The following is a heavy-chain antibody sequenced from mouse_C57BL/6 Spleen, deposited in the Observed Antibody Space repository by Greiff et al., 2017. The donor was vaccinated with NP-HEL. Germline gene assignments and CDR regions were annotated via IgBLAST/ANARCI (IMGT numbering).Heavy chain of an antibody. CDR1: GFSLTSYG. Sequence: QVQLQQSGPGLVQPSQSLSISCTASGFSLTSYGVHWVRQSPGKGLEWLGVIWSGGSTDYNASFISRLSISKDNSKSQVFFKMNSLQADDTAIYYCARMVLLWLDYWGQGTTLTVSS. CDR3: ARMVLLWLDY. D-gene: IGHD2-1*01. J-gene: IGHJ2*01. CDR2: IWSGGST. V-gene: IGHV2-2*01.